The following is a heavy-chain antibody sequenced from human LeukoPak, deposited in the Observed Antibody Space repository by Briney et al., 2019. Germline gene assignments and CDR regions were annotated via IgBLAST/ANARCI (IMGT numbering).Heavy chain of an antibody. Sequence: SETLSLTCAVYGGSFSGYYWSWIRQPPGKGLEWIGEINHSGSTNYNPSLKSRVTISVDTSKNQFSLKLSSVTAADTAVYYCARAQYSSSWYGHWGQGTLVTVSS. CDR2: INHSGST. V-gene: IGHV4-34*01. CDR3: ARAQYSSSWYGH. CDR1: GGSFSGYY. J-gene: IGHJ5*02. D-gene: IGHD6-13*01.